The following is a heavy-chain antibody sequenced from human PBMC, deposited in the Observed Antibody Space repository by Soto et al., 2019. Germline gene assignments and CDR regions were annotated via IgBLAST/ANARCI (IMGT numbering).Heavy chain of an antibody. Sequence: PSETLSLTCTVSGFSISSYYWSWIRQPPGKGLEWIGYIYYSGSTNYNPSLKSRVTISVDTSKNQFSLKLSSVTAADTAVYYCARDGDYDFWSGYFAYWGQGTLVTVSS. J-gene: IGHJ4*02. CDR1: GFSISSYY. D-gene: IGHD3-3*01. CDR2: IYYSGST. V-gene: IGHV4-59*01. CDR3: ARDGDYDFWSGYFAY.